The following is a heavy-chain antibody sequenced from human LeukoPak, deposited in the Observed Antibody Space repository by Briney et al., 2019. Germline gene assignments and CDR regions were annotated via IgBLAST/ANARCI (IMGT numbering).Heavy chain of an antibody. V-gene: IGHV5-51*01. CDR2: INPGDSET. CDR3: ARQGCSSSSCYTFDY. Sequence: GESLKISCKGSGYSFSTYWIAWVRQIPGKGLEWMGNINPGDSETRYSPSFQGQVTISAGKSISTAYLQWSSLKASDTAIYYCARQGCSSSSCYTFDYWGQGTLVTVSS. J-gene: IGHJ4*02. D-gene: IGHD2-2*02. CDR1: GYSFSTYW.